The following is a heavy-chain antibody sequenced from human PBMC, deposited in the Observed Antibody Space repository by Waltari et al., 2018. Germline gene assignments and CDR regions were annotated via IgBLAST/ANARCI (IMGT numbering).Heavy chain of an antibody. CDR3: ACLAPTVGIAHDAFDI. J-gene: IGHJ3*02. CDR1: GGSIRSSSYY. D-gene: IGHD4-17*01. Sequence: QLQLQESGPGLVKPSETLSLTCTVSGGSIRSSSYYWGWIRQPPGKGLEWIGSIYYSGSTYYNPSLKSRVTISVDTSKNQFSLKLSSVTAADTAVYYCACLAPTVGIAHDAFDIWGQGTMVTVSS. CDR2: IYYSGST. V-gene: IGHV4-39*07.